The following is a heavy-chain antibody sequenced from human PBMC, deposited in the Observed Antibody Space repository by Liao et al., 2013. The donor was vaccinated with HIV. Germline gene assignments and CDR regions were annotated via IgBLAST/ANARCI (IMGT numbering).Heavy chain of an antibody. Sequence: QLQLQESGPGLVKPSETLSLTCTVSGGSINDGSFYWSWVRQPAGQGLEWIGRMYRTGNTIYNPSLKTRVTILLDPSKTQFSLRLTSMTAADTAVYYCARVVSNYDHFWSGSWYFDLWGRGTLVTVSS. D-gene: IGHD3-3*01. CDR1: GGSINDGSFY. J-gene: IGHJ2*01. CDR3: ARVVSNYDHFWSGSWYFDL. V-gene: IGHV4-61*02. CDR2: MYRTGNT.